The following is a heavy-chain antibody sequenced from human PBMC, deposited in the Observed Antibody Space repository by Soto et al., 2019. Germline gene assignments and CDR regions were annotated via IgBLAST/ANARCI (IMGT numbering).Heavy chain of an antibody. D-gene: IGHD3-3*01. CDR2: ISYDGSNK. CDR3: ANPFGVAPLRGMDV. J-gene: IGHJ6*02. V-gene: IGHV3-30*18. CDR1: GFTFSSYG. Sequence: QVQLVESGGGVVQPGRSLRLSCAASGFTFSSYGMHWVRQAPGKGLEWVAVISYDGSNKYYADSVKGRFTISRDNSKNTLYLQMNSLRAEDTAVYYCANPFGVAPLRGMDVWGQGTTVTVSS.